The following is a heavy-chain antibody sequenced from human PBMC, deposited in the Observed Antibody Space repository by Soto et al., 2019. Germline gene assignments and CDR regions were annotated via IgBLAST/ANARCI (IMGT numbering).Heavy chain of an antibody. J-gene: IGHJ4*02. D-gene: IGHD6-19*01. V-gene: IGHV2-5*02. CDR3: AHSSGLLFDY. CDR1: GFSLNTPAVG. Sequence: QITLKESGPTLVKPTQTLTLTCTFSGFSLNTPAVGVGWIRQPPVEALEWLAFTYWDDDNHYSPSLKSRLTMTQDTSKNQAALTMTNTHPVDTATYYCAHSSGLLFDYWGQGTLVTVSS. CDR2: TYWDDDN.